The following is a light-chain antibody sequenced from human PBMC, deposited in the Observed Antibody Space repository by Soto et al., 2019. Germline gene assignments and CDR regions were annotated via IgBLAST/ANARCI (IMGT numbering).Light chain of an antibody. V-gene: IGKV3-15*01. Sequence: EIVMTQSPATLSVSPGERVPLSCRASQSVSNKLGWYQHKPGQAPRLLIYDTSTRAAGTPARFTGSGSGTDFTLTISSLQSEDFAVYYCQQYNTWRSISFGQGTRLEIK. CDR3: QQYNTWRSIS. CDR1: QSVSNK. J-gene: IGKJ5*01. CDR2: DTS.